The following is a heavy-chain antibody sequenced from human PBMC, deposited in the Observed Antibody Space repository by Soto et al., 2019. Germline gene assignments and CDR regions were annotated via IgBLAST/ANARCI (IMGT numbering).Heavy chain of an antibody. CDR2: IIPVFGTA. V-gene: IGHV1-69*12. D-gene: IGHD2-15*01. J-gene: IGHJ6*02. CDR3: ARGAATKLGVTNYDGMDV. CDR1: GGSLTNYG. Sequence: QVPLVQSGAEVKQPGSSVKVSCKASGGSLTNYGVSWVRQAPGQGLEWMGGIIPVFGTANYAQKFQGRVTIAADESKSTVFMAVRSLRSEDTAVYYCARGAATKLGVTNYDGMDVWGQGTTVTVSS.